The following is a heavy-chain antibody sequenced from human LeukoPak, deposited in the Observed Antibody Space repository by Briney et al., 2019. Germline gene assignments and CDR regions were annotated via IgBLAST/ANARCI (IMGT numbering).Heavy chain of an antibody. CDR2: ISHSGST. J-gene: IGHJ4*02. V-gene: IGHV4-34*01. Sequence: SETLSLTCAVYGGSFSGYYWSWIRQPPGKGLEWIGEISHSGSTNYNPSLKSRVTISVDTSKNQFSLKLSSVTAADTAVYYCATGAVAGTSDDYWGQGTLVTVSS. CDR1: GGSFSGYY. CDR3: ATGAVAGTSDDY. D-gene: IGHD6-19*01.